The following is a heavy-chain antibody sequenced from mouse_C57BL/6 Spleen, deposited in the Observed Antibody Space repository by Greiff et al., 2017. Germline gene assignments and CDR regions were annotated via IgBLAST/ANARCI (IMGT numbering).Heavy chain of an antibody. CDR1: GYAFSSSW. Sequence: QVQLQQSGPELVKPGASVKISCKASGYAFSSSWMNWVKQRPGTGLEWIGRIYPGDGDTNYNGKFKGKATLTADKTSSTAYMQLSSLESGGNAVYFGATYYGSSKDYWGQGTTLTGSS. V-gene: IGHV1-82*01. J-gene: IGHJ2*01. CDR3: ATYYGSSKDY. CDR2: IYPGDGDT. D-gene: IGHD1-1*01.